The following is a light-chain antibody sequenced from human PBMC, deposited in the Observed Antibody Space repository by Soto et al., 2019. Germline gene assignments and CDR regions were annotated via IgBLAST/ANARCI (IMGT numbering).Light chain of an antibody. J-gene: IGKJ1*01. CDR2: AAS. CDR3: QQYNNWPWT. CDR1: QSVSTN. V-gene: IGKV3-15*01. Sequence: EIVMTQSPATLSVSPGERATLSCRASQSVSTNLAWYQQKPGQAPRLLIYAASTRATGIPARFSGSESGTEFTLTISSLQSEDFAVYYCQQYNNWPWTFGQGTKVEIK.